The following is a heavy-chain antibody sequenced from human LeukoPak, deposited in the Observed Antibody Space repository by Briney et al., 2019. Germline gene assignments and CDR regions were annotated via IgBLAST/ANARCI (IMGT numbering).Heavy chain of an antibody. CDR1: GFTFDDYA. CDR2: ISWNSGSI. J-gene: IGHJ3*02. V-gene: IGHV3-9*03. D-gene: IGHD3-10*01. CDR3: AKDYGAGILRAFDI. Sequence: GGSLRLSCAASGFTFDDYAMHWVRQAPGKGLEWVSGISWNSGSIGYADSVKGRFTISRDNAKNSLYLQMNSLRAEGMALYYCAKDYGAGILRAFDIWGQGTMVTVSS.